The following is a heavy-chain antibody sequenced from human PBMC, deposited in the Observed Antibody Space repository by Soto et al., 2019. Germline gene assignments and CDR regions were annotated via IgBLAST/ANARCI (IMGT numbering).Heavy chain of an antibody. CDR3: ARGSAAGDSYVGGMDV. J-gene: IGHJ6*02. CDR2: IWYDGSNK. D-gene: IGHD5-18*01. Sequence: QVQLVDSGGGVVQPGRSLRLSCAASGFTFSSYGMHWVRQAPGKGLEWVAVIWYDGSNKYYADSVKGRFTISRDNSKNTLYLQMNSLRAEDTAVYYCARGSAAGDSYVGGMDVWGQGTTVTVSS. V-gene: IGHV3-33*01. CDR1: GFTFSSYG.